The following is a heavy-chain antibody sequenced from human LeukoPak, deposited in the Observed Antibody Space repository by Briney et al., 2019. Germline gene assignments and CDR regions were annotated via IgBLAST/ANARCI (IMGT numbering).Heavy chain of an antibody. J-gene: IGHJ4*02. V-gene: IGHV3-7*01. D-gene: IGHD3-10*01. Sequence: PGGSLRLSCAASGFTFTSYWMSWVRQAPGKGLAWVGNINQDGSEKYYVDSVKGRFTISGDNARNSLHLQMNSLRAEDTAVYYCVRDSSTPDYWGQGTLVTVSS. CDR3: VRDSSTPDY. CDR1: GFTFTSYW. CDR2: INQDGSEK.